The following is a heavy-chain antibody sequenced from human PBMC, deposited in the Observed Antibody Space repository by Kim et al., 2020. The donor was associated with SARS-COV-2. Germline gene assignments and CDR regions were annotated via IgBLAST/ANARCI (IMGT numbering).Heavy chain of an antibody. Sequence: SETLSLTCTVSGGSISSGSYYWSWIRQPAGKGLEWIGRIYTSGSTNYNPSLKSRVTISVDTSKNQFSLKLSSVTAADTAVYYCAREGVYYYDSSGYPYNWFDPWGQGTLVTVSS. CDR3: AREGVYYYDSSGYPYNWFDP. V-gene: IGHV4-61*02. CDR1: GGSISSGSYY. CDR2: IYTSGST. D-gene: IGHD3-22*01. J-gene: IGHJ5*02.